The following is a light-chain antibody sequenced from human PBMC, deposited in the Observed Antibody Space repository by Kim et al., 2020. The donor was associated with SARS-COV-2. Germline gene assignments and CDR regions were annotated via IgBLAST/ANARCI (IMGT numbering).Light chain of an antibody. CDR2: AAS. V-gene: IGKV1-39*01. CDR3: QQSYSTPLT. Sequence: SASVGDRVTITCRASQSIISYLNWYQQKPGKATKLLIYAASSLQSGVPSRFSGSGSGTDFTLTISSLQPEDFATYYCQQSYSTPLTFGGGTKLEI. J-gene: IGKJ4*01. CDR1: QSIISY.